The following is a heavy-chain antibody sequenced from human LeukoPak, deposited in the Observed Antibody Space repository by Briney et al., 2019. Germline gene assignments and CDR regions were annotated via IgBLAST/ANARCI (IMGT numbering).Heavy chain of an antibody. Sequence: ASVKVSCKASGGTFSSYAISWVRQAPGQGLEWMGRIIPIFGMANYAQKFQGRVTITADKSTSTAYMELSSLRSEDTAVYYCARGPITMIDVGADWFDPWGQGTLVTVSS. CDR1: GGTFSSYA. V-gene: IGHV1-69*04. CDR3: ARGPITMIDVGADWFDP. D-gene: IGHD3-22*01. J-gene: IGHJ5*02. CDR2: IIPIFGMA.